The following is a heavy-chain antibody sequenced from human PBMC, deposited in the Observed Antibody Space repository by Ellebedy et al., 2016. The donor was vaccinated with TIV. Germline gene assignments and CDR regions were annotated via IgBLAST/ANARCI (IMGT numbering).Heavy chain of an antibody. CDR2: KHHTGIT. D-gene: IGHD3-10*01. V-gene: IGHV4-38-2*01. Sequence: MPSETLSLTCSVSGSSINSHYYWGWIRQSPGKGLEWIANKHHTGITYNNPSLESRVTISLDTSKDQFSLRLTSVTVADTAIYFCARVYFGEPHFDHWGQGILVTVSS. CDR3: ARVYFGEPHFDH. CDR1: GSSINSHYY. J-gene: IGHJ4*02.